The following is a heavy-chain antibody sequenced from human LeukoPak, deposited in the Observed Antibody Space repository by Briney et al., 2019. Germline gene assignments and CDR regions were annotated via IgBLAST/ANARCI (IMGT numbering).Heavy chain of an antibody. D-gene: IGHD3-9*01. CDR3: AKVGLRYFDYRGYFDY. CDR2: IYGGDNT. Sequence: GGSLRLSCAASGFTFSSYGMHWVRQAPGKGLEWVSLIYGGDNTYYADSVKGRFTISRDNSKNTLYLQMNSLRAEDTAVYYCAKVGLRYFDYRGYFDYWGQGTLVTVSS. CDR1: GFTFSSYG. V-gene: IGHV3-NL1*01. J-gene: IGHJ4*02.